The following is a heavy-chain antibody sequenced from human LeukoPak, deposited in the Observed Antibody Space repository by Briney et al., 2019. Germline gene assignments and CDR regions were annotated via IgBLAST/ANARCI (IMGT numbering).Heavy chain of an antibody. D-gene: IGHD4-17*01. CDR2: ISGSGGST. CDR3: ARDGVRGDYYFDY. J-gene: IGHJ4*02. CDR1: GFTFSSYG. Sequence: GGSLRLSCAASGFTFSSYGMSWVRQAPGKGLEWVSAISGSGGSTYYADPVKGRFTISRDNAKNSLYLQMNSLRAEDTAVYYCARDGVRGDYYFDYWGQGTLVTVSS. V-gene: IGHV3-23*01.